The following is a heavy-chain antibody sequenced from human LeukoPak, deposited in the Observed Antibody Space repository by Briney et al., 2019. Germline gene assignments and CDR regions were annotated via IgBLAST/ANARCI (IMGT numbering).Heavy chain of an antibody. CDR1: GGSITTTNY. V-gene: IGHV4-4*02. Sequence: SGTLSLTCGVSGGSITTTNYWSWVRQSPGRVLEWIGEISLSGYTGFNPSLRGRVTMSLDESKNHLSLTLTSVTAADTAIYYCSRESGPYSPFGHWGQGILVTVTT. CDR3: SRESGPYSPFGH. CDR2: ISLSGYT. J-gene: IGHJ4*02. D-gene: IGHD1-26*01.